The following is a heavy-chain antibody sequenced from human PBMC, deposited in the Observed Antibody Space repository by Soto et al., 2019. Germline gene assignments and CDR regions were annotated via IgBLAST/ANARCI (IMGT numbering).Heavy chain of an antibody. V-gene: IGHV4-30-2*01. CDR1: GGSISSGGYS. CDR2: IYQSGST. J-gene: IGHJ6*02. CDR3: ATQSYSNSGAYYYYAMDV. D-gene: IGHD4-4*01. Sequence: SETLSLTCAVSGGSISSGGYSWSWTRQPPGKGLEWIGYIYQSGSTYYNPSLKSRVTISVDRSRNQFSLKLSSVTAADTAVYFCATQSYSNSGAYYYYAMDVWGQGTTVTVS.